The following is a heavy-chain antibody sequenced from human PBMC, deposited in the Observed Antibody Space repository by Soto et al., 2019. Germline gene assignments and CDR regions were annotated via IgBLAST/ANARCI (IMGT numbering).Heavy chain of an antibody. J-gene: IGHJ6*02. CDR2: ISSSGSTI. V-gene: IGHV3-48*03. CDR3: ARDRIVVVPAARYYYGMDV. Sequence: GPLRLSCAASGFTFSSYEMNWVRQAPGKGLEWVSYISSSGSTIYYADSVKGRFTISRDNAKNSLYLQMNSLRAEDTAVYYCARDRIVVVPAARYYYGMDVWGQGTTVTVSS. D-gene: IGHD2-2*01. CDR1: GFTFSSYE.